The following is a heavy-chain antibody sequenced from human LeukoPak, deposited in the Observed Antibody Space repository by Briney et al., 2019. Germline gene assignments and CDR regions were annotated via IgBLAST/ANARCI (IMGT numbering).Heavy chain of an antibody. CDR3: ARDYYDSSGYADTKDAFDI. D-gene: IGHD3-22*01. CDR2: IIPILGIA. Sequence: ASVKVSCKASGGTFSSYAISWVRQAPGQGLEWMGRIIPILGIANYAQKFQGRVTITADKSTSTAYMELSSLRSEDTAVYYCARDYYDSSGYADTKDAFDIWGQGTMVTVSS. CDR1: GGTFSSYA. V-gene: IGHV1-69*04. J-gene: IGHJ3*02.